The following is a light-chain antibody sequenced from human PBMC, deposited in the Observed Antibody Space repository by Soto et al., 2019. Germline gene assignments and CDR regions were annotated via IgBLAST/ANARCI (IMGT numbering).Light chain of an antibody. J-gene: IGKJ4*01. V-gene: IGKV1-12*01. CDR1: QDINSR. CDR2: FAF. CDR3: QQADSLPRT. Sequence: DIQMTQSPSSVSGSVGDKVTITCRASQDINSRLAWYQQKPGKAPKLLIYFAFNLESGVPSRFIGSGSGTDFTLTITSLQPEDFATYYCQQADSLPRTFGGWTKVDIK.